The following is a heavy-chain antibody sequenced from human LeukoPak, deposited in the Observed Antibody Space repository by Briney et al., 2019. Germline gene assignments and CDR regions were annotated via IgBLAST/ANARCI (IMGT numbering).Heavy chain of an antibody. CDR1: GGSISSGGYY. CDR2: IYYSGST. D-gene: IGHD6-13*01. CDR3: ARENGAAGIDY. V-gene: IGHV4-31*03. Sequence: KPSQTLSLTCTVSGGSISSGGYYWSWIRQHPGKGLEWIGYIYYSGSTYYNPSLKSRVTISVDTSKNQFSLKLSSVTAADTAVYYCARENGAAGIDYWGQGTLVTVSS. J-gene: IGHJ4*02.